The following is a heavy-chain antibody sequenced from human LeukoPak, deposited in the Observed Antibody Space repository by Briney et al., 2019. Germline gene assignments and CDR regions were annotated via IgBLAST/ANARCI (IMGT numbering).Heavy chain of an antibody. CDR3: ARRDSSGYYFDY. D-gene: IGHD3-22*01. V-gene: IGHV4-38-2*01. Sequence: SETLSLTCAASGYSISSGYYWGWIRQPPGKGLEWIGSIYHSGSTYYNPSLKSRVTISVDTSKNQFSLKLSSVTAADTAVYYCARRDSSGYYFDYWGQGTLVTVSS. CDR1: GYSISSGYY. CDR2: IYHSGST. J-gene: IGHJ4*02.